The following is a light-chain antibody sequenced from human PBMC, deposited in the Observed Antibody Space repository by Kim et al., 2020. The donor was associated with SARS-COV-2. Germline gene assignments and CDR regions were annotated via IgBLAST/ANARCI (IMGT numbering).Light chain of an antibody. V-gene: IGLV3-1*01. CDR1: KLGDKY. CDR3: QAWDSSTVV. Sequence: VTPGQKASITGSGDKLGDKYACWYQQKPGQSPVLVIYQHNKRPSGIPERFSGSNSGNTATLTISGTQAMDEADYYCQAWDSSTVVFGTGTKLTVL. CDR2: QHN. J-gene: IGLJ2*01.